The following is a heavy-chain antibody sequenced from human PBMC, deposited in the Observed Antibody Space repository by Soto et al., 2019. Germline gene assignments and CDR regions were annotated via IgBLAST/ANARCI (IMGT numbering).Heavy chain of an antibody. CDR3: ARYYGDYKNYFDY. J-gene: IGHJ4*02. Sequence: ASVKVSCKASGYTFSSYGISWVRQAPGQGLEWMGWISAYNGNTNYAQKLQGRVTMTTDTSKNQFSLKLNSVTAADTAVYYCARYYGDYKNYFDYWGQGTLVTVSS. D-gene: IGHD4-17*01. CDR1: GYTFSSYG. CDR2: ISAYNGNT. V-gene: IGHV1-18*01.